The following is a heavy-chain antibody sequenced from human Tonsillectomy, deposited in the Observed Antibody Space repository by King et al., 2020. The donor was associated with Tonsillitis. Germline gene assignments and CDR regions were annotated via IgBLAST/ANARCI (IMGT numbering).Heavy chain of an antibody. J-gene: IGHJ4*02. D-gene: IGHD3-10*01. CDR3: AKDLWFGELHCDY. Sequence: VQLVESGGGVVQPGRSLRLSCAASGFTFSSYGMHWVRQAPGKGLEWGAVISYDGSNKYYADSVKGRFTISRDNSKNTLYLQMNSLRAEETAVYYCAKDLWFGELHCDYWGQGTLVTVSS. V-gene: IGHV3-30*18. CDR1: GFTFSSYG. CDR2: ISYDGSNK.